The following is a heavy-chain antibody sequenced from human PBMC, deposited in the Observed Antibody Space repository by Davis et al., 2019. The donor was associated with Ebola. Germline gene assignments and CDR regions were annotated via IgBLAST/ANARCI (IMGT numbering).Heavy chain of an antibody. Sequence: MPSETLSLTCTVSGGSISSSSYYWGWIRQPPGKGLEWIGSIYYSGSTNYNPSLKSRVTISVDTSKNQFSLKLSSVTAADTAVYYCARDASYDSSGYFDYWGQGTLVTVSS. CDR1: GGSISSSSYY. D-gene: IGHD3-22*01. J-gene: IGHJ4*02. V-gene: IGHV4-39*07. CDR3: ARDASYDSSGYFDY. CDR2: IYYSGST.